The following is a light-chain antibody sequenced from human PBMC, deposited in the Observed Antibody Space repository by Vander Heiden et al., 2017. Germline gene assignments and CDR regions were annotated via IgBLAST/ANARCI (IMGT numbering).Light chain of an antibody. J-gene: IGLJ2*01. Sequence: SYEVTQPPSVSVSPGQTASITCSGDRLGDKYVSWYQQRPGQSPVLFLYHDSKRPAGIPERFSGSNSATTATLTISGTQAVDESYYYCQEWKTTTVVVGGGTKLTVL. CDR3: QEWKTTTVV. CDR2: HDS. CDR1: RLGDKY. V-gene: IGLV3-1*01.